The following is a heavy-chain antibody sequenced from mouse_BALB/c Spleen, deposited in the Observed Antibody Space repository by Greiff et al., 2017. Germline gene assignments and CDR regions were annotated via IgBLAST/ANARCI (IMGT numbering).Heavy chain of an antibody. V-gene: IGHV1-4*01. CDR1: GYTFTSYT. D-gene: IGHD1-2*01. CDR3: ARSRDYGYDFDY. J-gene: IGHJ2*01. Sequence: VQLQQSGAELARPGASVKMSCKASGYTFTSYTMHWVKQRPGQGLEWIGYINPSSGYTNYNQKFKDKATLTADKSSSTAYMQLSSLTSEDSAVYYCARSRDYGYDFDYWGQGTTLTVSS. CDR2: INPSSGYT.